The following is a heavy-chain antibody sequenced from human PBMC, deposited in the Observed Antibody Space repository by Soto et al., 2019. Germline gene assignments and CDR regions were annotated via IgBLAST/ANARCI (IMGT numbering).Heavy chain of an antibody. CDR3: ASSIQGDYGGFDAFDI. J-gene: IGHJ3*02. D-gene: IGHD4-17*01. CDR2: INHSGST. V-gene: IGHV4-34*01. Sequence: PSETLSLTCAVYGGSFSGYYWSWIRQPPGKGLEWIGEINHSGSTNYNPSLKSRVTISVDTSKNQLSLKLSSVTAADTAVYYCASSIQGDYGGFDAFDIWGQGTMVTVSS. CDR1: GGSFSGYY.